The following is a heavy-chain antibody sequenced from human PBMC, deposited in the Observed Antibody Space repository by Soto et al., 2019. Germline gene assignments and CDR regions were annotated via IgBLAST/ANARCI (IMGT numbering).Heavy chain of an antibody. CDR3: ARDPSSSPLYYFDY. V-gene: IGHV4-34*01. CDR1: GGSFSGYY. J-gene: IGHJ4*02. CDR2: INHSGST. Sequence: SETLSLTCAVYGGSFSGYYWSWIRQPPGKGLEWIGEINHSGSTNYNPSLKSRVTISVDTSKNQFSLKLSSVTAADTAVYYCARDPSSSPLYYFDYWGQGTLVTVSS. D-gene: IGHD6-13*01.